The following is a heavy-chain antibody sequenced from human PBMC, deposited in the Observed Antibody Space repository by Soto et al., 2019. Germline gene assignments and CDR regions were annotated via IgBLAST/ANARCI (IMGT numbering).Heavy chain of an antibody. V-gene: IGHV1-18*01. D-gene: IGHD2-15*01. Sequence: ASVKVSCKASGYTFTSYGISWVRQAPGQGLEWMGWISAYNGNTNYAQKLQGRVTMTTDTSTSTAYMELRSLRSDDTAVYYCARDQDIVVVVTDYYYYYGMDVWGQGTTVTVAS. CDR2: ISAYNGNT. CDR3: ARDQDIVVVVTDYYYYYGMDV. J-gene: IGHJ6*02. CDR1: GYTFTSYG.